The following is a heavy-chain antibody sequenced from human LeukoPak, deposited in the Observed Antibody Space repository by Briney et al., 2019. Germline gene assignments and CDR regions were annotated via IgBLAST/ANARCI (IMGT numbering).Heavy chain of an antibody. Sequence: GASVKVSCKASGYTFTSYAMHWVRQAPGQRLEWMGWINAGNGNTKYSQKFQGRVTITRDTSASTAYMELSSLRSEDTAVYYCARDRVIAAADSYFDYWGQGTLVTVSS. V-gene: IGHV1-3*01. CDR2: INAGNGNT. CDR3: ARDRVIAAADSYFDY. J-gene: IGHJ4*02. CDR1: GYTFTSYA. D-gene: IGHD6-13*01.